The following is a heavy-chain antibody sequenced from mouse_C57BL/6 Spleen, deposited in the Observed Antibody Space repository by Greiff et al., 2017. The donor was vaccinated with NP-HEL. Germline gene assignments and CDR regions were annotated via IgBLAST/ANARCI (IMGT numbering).Heavy chain of an antibody. J-gene: IGHJ1*03. D-gene: IGHD1-1*01. CDR3: VRDGYYGSSSLWYFDV. V-gene: IGHV10-3*01. CDR2: IRSKSSNYAT. Sequence: EVQRVESGGGLVQPKGSLKLSCAASGFTFNTYAMHWVRQAPGKGLEWVARIRSKSSNYATYYADSVKDRFTISRDDSQSMLYLQMNNLKTEDTAMYYCVRDGYYGSSSLWYFDVWGTGTTVTVSS. CDR1: GFTFNTYA.